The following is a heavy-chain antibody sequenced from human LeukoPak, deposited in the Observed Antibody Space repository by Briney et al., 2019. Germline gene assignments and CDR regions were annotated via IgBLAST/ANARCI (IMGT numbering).Heavy chain of an antibody. CDR3: AKDTVPYYDYVWGTYRYPSFDY. V-gene: IGHV3-30*02. CDR1: GFTFSSYG. Sequence: TGGSLRLSCAASGFTFSSYGMHWVRQAPGKGLEWVAVISYDGSNKHHADSVKGRFTISRDNSKNTLDLQMNSLRAEDTAVYYCAKDTVPYYDYVWGTYRYPSFDYWGQGTLVTVST. CDR2: ISYDGSNK. D-gene: IGHD3-16*02. J-gene: IGHJ4*02.